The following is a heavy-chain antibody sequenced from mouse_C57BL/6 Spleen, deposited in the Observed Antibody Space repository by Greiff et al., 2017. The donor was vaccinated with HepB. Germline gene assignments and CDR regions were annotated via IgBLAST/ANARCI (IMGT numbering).Heavy chain of an antibody. CDR2: ISSGGDYI. CDR1: GFTFSSYA. CDR3: TRAFHYYGDSAEGAMDY. Sequence: EVQLVESGEGLVKPGGSLKLSCAASGFTFSSYAMSWVRQTPEKRLEWVAYISSGGDYIYYADTVKGRFTISRDNARNTLYLQMSSLKSEDTAMYYCTRAFHYYGDSAEGAMDYWGQGTSVTVSS. V-gene: IGHV5-9-1*02. J-gene: IGHJ4*01. D-gene: IGHD1-1*02.